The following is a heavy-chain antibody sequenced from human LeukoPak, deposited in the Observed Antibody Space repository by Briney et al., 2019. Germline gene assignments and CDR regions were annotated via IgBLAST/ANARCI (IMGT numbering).Heavy chain of an antibody. CDR2: IYHSGST. CDR1: GYSISSGYY. V-gene: IGHV4-38-2*01. D-gene: IGHD6-13*01. CDR3: ARQLTVAGDAFDI. Sequence: ETLSLTCAVSGYSISSGYYWGWIRQPPGKGLEWIGRIYHSGSTYYNPPLKSRVTISVDTSKNHFSLNLSSVTAADTAVYYCARQLTVAGDAFDIWGQGTMVTVSS. J-gene: IGHJ3*02.